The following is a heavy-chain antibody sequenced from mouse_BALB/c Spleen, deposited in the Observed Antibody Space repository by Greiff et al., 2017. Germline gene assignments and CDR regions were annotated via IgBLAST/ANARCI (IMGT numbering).Heavy chain of an antibody. Sequence: VQLQQSGTVLARPGASVKMSCKASGHSFTSYWMHWVKQRPGQGLEWIGAIYPGNSDTSYNQKFKGKAKLTAVTSASTAYMELSSLTNEDSAVYYCTRDGSSYGYFDVWGAGTTVTVSS. CDR3: TRDGSSYGYFDV. CDR2: IYPGNSDT. CDR1: GHSFTSYW. D-gene: IGHD1-1*01. V-gene: IGHV1-5*01. J-gene: IGHJ1*01.